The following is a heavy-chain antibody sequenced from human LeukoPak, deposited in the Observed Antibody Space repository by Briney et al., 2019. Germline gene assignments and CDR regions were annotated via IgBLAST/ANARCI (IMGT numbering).Heavy chain of an antibody. J-gene: IGHJ6*03. D-gene: IGHD3-22*01. CDR3: ARGRKYYYDSSGYYHYYYYYYMDV. V-gene: IGHV4-34*01. CDR2: INHSGST. Sequence: PSETLSLTCAVYGGSFSGYYWSWIRQPPGKGLEWIGEINHSGSTNYNPSLKSRVTISVDTSKNQFSLKLSSVTAADTAVYYCARGRKYYYDSSGYYHYYYYYYMDVWGKGTTVTVSS. CDR1: GGSFSGYY.